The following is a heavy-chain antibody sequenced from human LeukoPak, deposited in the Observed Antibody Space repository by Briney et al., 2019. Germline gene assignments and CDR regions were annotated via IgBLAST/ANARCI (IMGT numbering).Heavy chain of an antibody. J-gene: IGHJ4*02. D-gene: IGHD2-2*02. CDR1: GGSFSGYY. Sequence: SETLSLTCAVYGGSFSGYYWSWIRQPPGKGLEWIGEINHSGSTNYNPSLKSRVTISVDTSKNQFSLKLCSVTAADTAVYYCARRLRGYCSSTSCYKGGYFDYWGQGTLVTVSS. V-gene: IGHV4-34*01. CDR3: ARRLRGYCSSTSCYKGGYFDY. CDR2: INHSGST.